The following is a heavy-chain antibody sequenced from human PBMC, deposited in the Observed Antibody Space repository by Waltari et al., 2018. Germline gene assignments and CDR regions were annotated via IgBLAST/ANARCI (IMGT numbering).Heavy chain of an antibody. CDR1: GYTFTDYY. J-gene: IGHJ4*02. Sequence: QVHLVQSGAEVKKPGASVKVSCKASGYTFTDYYIHWVRQAPGHGLEWMGWVNRDGGGTKFARKFQGRVTMTRDTSISTAYMELSGLRSDDTAVYYCARGAPQPFFGVVLISGDYWGQGALLTVTS. CDR2: VNRDGGGT. V-gene: IGHV1-2*02. CDR3: ARGAPQPFFGVVLISGDY. D-gene: IGHD3-3*01.